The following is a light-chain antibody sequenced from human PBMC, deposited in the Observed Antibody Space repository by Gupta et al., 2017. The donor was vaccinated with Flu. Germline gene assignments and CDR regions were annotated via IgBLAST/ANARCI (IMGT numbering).Light chain of an antibody. J-gene: IGLJ2*01. V-gene: IGLV2-14*01. Sequence: IVISCTGTSRYVGLCDVVSWYQQHPGEAPNLMIFEVSNRPSGVSNRFSGSKYDKTASLTITGLQAEDEADYYCSSYTNTSTLVVFGGGTKLTVL. CDR1: SRYVGLCDV. CDR2: EVS. CDR3: SSYTNTSTLVV.